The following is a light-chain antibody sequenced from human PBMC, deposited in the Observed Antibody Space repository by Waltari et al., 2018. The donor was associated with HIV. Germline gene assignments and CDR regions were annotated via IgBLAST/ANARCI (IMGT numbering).Light chain of an antibody. V-gene: IGLV2-14*03. CDR1: SSDIGYFKF. J-gene: IGLJ3*02. CDR3: SSYTSGSTWV. CDR2: DVS. Sequence: QSALTQPAPVSGSPGPSITIPCPGTSSDIGYFKFVSWYQQHPGKAPTLMIYDVSSRPSGVSDRISGSKSGNTASLTISGLQPEDEADYYCSSYTSGSTWVFGGGTKVTVL.